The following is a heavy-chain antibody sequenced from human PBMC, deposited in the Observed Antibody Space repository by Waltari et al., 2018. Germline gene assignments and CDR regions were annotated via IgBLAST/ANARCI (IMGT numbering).Heavy chain of an antibody. CDR1: GFTFSSYW. CDR2: RNQDGNKL. CDR3: ARDQMVTVTDDNWFDS. D-gene: IGHD4-17*01. V-gene: IGHV3-7*01. Sequence: EVHLVESGGGLVQPGGSLRLSCAASGFTFSSYWRSWVRQSPGKGREWVRNRNQDGNKLYYVASVEGRFTISRDNAKNSLYLQMNSLRAEDTAVYYCARDQMVTVTDDNWFDSWGQGNLVTVSS. J-gene: IGHJ5*01.